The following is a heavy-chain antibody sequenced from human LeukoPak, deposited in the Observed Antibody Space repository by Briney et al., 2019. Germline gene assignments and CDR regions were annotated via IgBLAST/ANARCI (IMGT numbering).Heavy chain of an antibody. V-gene: IGHV4-38-2*02. CDR2: IYHSGNT. CDR3: ARTSTSNTATYYFDY. CDR1: GYSISSGYY. D-gene: IGHD1/OR15-1a*01. J-gene: IGHJ4*02. Sequence: SETLSLTCTVSGYSISSGYYWGWIRQSPGKGLEWIGSIYHSGNTYYNPSLKGRVTISVGTSKNQFSLKLSSVTAADTAVYYCARTSTSNTATYYFDYWGQGTLVTVSS.